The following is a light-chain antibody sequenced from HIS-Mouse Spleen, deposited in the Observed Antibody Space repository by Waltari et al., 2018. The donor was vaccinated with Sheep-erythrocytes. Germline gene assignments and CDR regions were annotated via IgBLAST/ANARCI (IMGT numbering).Light chain of an antibody. CDR2: DVS. J-gene: IGLJ1*01. CDR3: CSYAGSYNHV. V-gene: IGLV2-11*01. Sequence: QSALTQPRSVSGSPGQSVPISCTGTSSAVGGYHYVSWYQQHPGKAPKLMIYDVSQRPSGVPDRFSGSKSGNTASLTISGLQAEDEADYYCCSYAGSYNHVFATGTKVTVL. CDR1: SSAVGGYHY.